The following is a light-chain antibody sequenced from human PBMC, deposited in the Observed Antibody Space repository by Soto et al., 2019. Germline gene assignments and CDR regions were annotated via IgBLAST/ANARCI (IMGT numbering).Light chain of an antibody. CDR1: QSISRSD. Sequence: EVVLAQSPGTVSLSTGESATVSCRASQSISRSDLAWYQHRPGQSPRLLIYATSSRATGIPDRFTGGGAGTGFTLTISRLEPEDSAVYYCQQYGSSPTFGGGTKVDIK. V-gene: IGKV3-20*01. CDR3: QQYGSSPT. CDR2: ATS. J-gene: IGKJ4*01.